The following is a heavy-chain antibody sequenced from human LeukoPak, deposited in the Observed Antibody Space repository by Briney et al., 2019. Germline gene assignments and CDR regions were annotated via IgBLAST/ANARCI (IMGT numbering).Heavy chain of an antibody. CDR2: ISSGGSAI. CDR3: ARRYCSTTSCLLDY. D-gene: IGHD2-2*01. V-gene: IGHV3-48*03. CDR1: GFTFSTYE. J-gene: IGHJ4*02. Sequence: GGSLRLSCAASGFTFSTYEMSWVRQAPGKELECVSYISSGGSAIYYADSVKGRFTISRDNAKNSLYLQMNSLRAEDTAVYYCARRYCSTTSCLLDYWGQGTLVTVSS.